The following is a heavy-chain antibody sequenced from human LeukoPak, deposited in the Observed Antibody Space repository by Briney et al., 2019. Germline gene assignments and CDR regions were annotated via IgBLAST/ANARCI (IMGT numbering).Heavy chain of an antibody. CDR3: ETDDAWPPQDFAF. Sequence: GGSLRLSCAASGFTFSSYSMNWVRQAPGKGLEWVSYISTGSSATYYADSVKGRFTISRDNARNSLYLQMNSLRAEDTAVYYCETDDAWPPQDFAFWGQGTLVTVSS. D-gene: IGHD2-2*01. CDR2: ISTGSSAT. J-gene: IGHJ4*02. V-gene: IGHV3-48*01. CDR1: GFTFSSYS.